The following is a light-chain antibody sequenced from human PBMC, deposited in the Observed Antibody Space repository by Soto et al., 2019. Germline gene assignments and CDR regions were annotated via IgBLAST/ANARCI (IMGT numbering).Light chain of an antibody. Sequence: AIQLTQSPSSLSASVGDRVTITCRASQGISSALARYQQKPGKAPKLLIYDASSLESGVPSRFSGSGSGTDFTLTISSLQPEDFATYYCQQFNSYPPPFGPGTKVDIK. CDR3: QQFNSYPPP. CDR2: DAS. CDR1: QGISSA. J-gene: IGKJ3*01. V-gene: IGKV1-13*02.